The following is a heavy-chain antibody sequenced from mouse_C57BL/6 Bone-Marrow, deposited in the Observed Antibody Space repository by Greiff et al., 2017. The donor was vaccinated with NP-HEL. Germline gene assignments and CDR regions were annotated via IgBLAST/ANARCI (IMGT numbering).Heavy chain of an antibody. Sequence: EVQVVESVAELVRPGASVKLSCTASGFNIKNTYMHWVKQRPEQGLEWIGRIDPANGNTKYAPKFQGKATITADTSSNTAYLQLSSLTSEDTAIYYFAFYYYGSRYYYAMDYWGQGTSVTVSS. CDR2: IDPANGNT. J-gene: IGHJ4*01. CDR3: AFYYYGSRYYYAMDY. V-gene: IGHV14-3*01. D-gene: IGHD1-1*01. CDR1: GFNIKNTY.